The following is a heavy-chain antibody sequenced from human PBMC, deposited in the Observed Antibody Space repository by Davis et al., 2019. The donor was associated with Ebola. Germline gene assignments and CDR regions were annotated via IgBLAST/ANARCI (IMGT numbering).Heavy chain of an antibody. CDR1: GFTFSTYE. CDR3: AKVRDDY. Sequence: GESLKISCAASGFTFSTYEMNWVRQAPGKGLEWVSYISSSGGTKFYADSVKGRFTISRDNAKNTLYLQMNSLRAEDTAVYYCAKVRDDYWGQGTLVTVSS. V-gene: IGHV3-48*03. CDR2: ISSSGGTK. J-gene: IGHJ4*02.